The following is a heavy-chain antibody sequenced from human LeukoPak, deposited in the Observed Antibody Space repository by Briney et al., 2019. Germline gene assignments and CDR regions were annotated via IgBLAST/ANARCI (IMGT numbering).Heavy chain of an antibody. CDR2: ISDSGGRT. CDR3: ANRGVVIRVILVGFHKEAYYFDS. D-gene: IGHD3-10*01. Sequence: GGSLRLSCAVSGITLSNYGMSWVRQAPGKGLEWVAGISDSGGRTKYADSVRGRFTIHRDNHKHKLSLQMNSLRAADTAVYYRANRGVVIRVILVGFHKEAYYFDSWGQGALVTVSS. V-gene: IGHV3-23*01. CDR1: GITLSNYG. J-gene: IGHJ4*02.